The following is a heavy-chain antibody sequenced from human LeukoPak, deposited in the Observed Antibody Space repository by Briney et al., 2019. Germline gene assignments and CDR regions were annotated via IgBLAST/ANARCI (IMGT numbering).Heavy chain of an antibody. J-gene: IGHJ4*02. Sequence: PAGSLRLSCAASGFTFSSYEMNWVRQAPGKGLEWVSYISSSGSTIYYADSVKGRFTISRDNAKNSLYLQMNSLRAEDTAVYYCARDLAWTSTVTPFGYWGQGTLVTVSS. CDR1: GFTFSSYE. CDR3: ARDLAWTSTVTPFGY. D-gene: IGHD4-17*01. V-gene: IGHV3-48*03. CDR2: ISSSGSTI.